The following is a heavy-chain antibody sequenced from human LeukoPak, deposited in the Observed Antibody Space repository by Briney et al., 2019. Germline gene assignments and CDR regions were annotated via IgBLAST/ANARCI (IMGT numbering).Heavy chain of an antibody. CDR2: IYYTGST. J-gene: IGHJ3*01. CDR1: GGSVSSGGYY. V-gene: IGHV4-31*03. CDR3: ARPLNTVHDTFDV. Sequence: SETLSLTCTVSGGSVSSGGYYWVWIRQRPGKGLEWIGYIYYTGSTSYNPSLKSRLTIAVDTSKNQFSLKLSSVTAADTAVYYCARPLNTVHDTFDVWGQGTMVTVSS. D-gene: IGHD4-11*01.